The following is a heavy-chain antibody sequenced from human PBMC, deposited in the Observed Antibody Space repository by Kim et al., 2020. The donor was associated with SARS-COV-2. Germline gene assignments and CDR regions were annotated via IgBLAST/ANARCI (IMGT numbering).Heavy chain of an antibody. V-gene: IGHV3-13*01. CDR1: GFTFSSYD. Sequence: GGSLRLSCAASGFTFSSYDMHWVRQAPGKGLEWVSAIGTAGDTYYQGYVKGRLTISRENAKNNLYLQMNSMRAADTAVYYYARAYWGSGSYYNGYYY. D-gene: IGHD3-10*01. CDR2: IGTAGDT. J-gene: IGHJ6*01. CDR3: ARAYWGSGSYYNGYYY.